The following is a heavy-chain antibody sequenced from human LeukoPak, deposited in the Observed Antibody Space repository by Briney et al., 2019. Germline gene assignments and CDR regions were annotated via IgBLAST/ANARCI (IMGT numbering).Heavy chain of an antibody. CDR3: ARGGKVNTYHDILTGFLIDEDYFAY. CDR2: LNPSGDTT. CDR1: GYTFTTYC. J-gene: IGHJ4*02. V-gene: IGHV1-46*01. Sequence: GASVKVSCKASGYTFTTYCIHWVRQAPGQGLEWMGLLNPSGDTTNYAQKFQGRVTMTRDMSTSTVYMELSSLRSEDTAIYYCARGGKVNTYHDILTGFLIDEDYFAYWGQGTLVTVSS. D-gene: IGHD3-9*01.